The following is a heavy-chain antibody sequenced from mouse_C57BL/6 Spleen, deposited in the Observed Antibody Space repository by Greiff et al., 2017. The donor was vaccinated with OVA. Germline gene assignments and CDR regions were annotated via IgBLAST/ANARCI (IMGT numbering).Heavy chain of an antibody. CDR3: ARGDSPITTVVATPGYFDV. D-gene: IGHD1-1*01. J-gene: IGHJ1*03. V-gene: IGHV1-76*01. CDR1: GYTFTDYY. CDR2: IYPGSGNT. Sequence: QVHVKQSGAELVRPGASVKLSCKASGYTFTDYYINWVKQRPGQGLEWIARIYPGSGNTYYNEKFKGKATLTAEKSSSTAYMQLSSLTSEDSAVYFCARGDSPITTVVATPGYFDVWGTGTTVTVAS.